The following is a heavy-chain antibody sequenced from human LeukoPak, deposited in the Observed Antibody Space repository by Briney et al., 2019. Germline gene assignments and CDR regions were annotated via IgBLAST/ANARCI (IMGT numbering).Heavy chain of an antibody. CDR2: INAGNGNT. D-gene: IGHD1-26*01. J-gene: IGHJ4*02. V-gene: IGHV1-3*01. Sequence: ASVKVSCKASGYTFTSYAIHWVRQAPGQRLEWMGWINAGNGNTENSQKFQGRLSITRDTSASTAYMELSSLRSEDTAVYYCARGPISGSYANYWGQGTLVTVSS. CDR3: ARGPISGSYANY. CDR1: GYTFTSYA.